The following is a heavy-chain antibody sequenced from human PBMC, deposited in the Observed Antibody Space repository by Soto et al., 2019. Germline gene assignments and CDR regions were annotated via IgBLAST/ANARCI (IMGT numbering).Heavy chain of an antibody. Sequence: SVKVSCKASGGTFGSDAITWVRQAPGQGLEWVGRIIPIFGTTNYAQNLQGRVTISADKSTLTSYMELHSLTSDDTALYYCARHVRVLRFVQKLNWFDPWGQGTLVTVSS. J-gene: IGHJ5*02. CDR3: ARHVRVLRFVQKLNWFDP. D-gene: IGHD3-3*01. CDR1: GGTFGSDA. CDR2: IIPIFGTT. V-gene: IGHV1-69*06.